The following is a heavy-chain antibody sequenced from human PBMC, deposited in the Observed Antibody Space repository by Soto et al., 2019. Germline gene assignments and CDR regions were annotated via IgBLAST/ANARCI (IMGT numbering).Heavy chain of an antibody. J-gene: IGHJ6*02. V-gene: IGHV4-34*01. Sequence: SETLSLTCAVYGGSFGGYYWSWIRQPPGKGLEWIGEINHSGSTNYNPSLKSRVTISVDTSKNQLSLKLSSVTAADTAVYYCAMQAAEGMDVWGQGTTVTVSS. D-gene: IGHD6-13*01. CDR2: INHSGST. CDR1: GGSFGGYY. CDR3: AMQAAEGMDV.